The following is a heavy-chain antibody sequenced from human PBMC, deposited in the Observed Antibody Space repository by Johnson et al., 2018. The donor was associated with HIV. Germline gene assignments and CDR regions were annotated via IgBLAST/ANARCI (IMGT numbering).Heavy chain of an antibody. D-gene: IGHD6-6*01. CDR1: RFTFNDYG. J-gene: IGHJ3*02. CDR3: ARDSSNSFRFEMYAFDI. Sequence: VQLVESGGGVIRPGGSLRLSCAASRFTFNDYGMSWVRQAPGKGLEWVSGINWNGGSTGYADSVRGRFTISRDNSKNTLYLQMNSLRPEDTAVYYCARDSSNSFRFEMYAFDIWGQGTMVTVSS. V-gene: IGHV3-20*04. CDR2: INWNGGST.